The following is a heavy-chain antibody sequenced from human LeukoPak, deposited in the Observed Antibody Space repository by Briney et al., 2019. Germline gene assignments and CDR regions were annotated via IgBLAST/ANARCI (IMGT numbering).Heavy chain of an antibody. V-gene: IGHV3-30-3*01. CDR1: GFTFSGYA. CDR2: ISYDGTNK. CDR3: ARTAGYDSSGYYFDY. D-gene: IGHD3-22*01. Sequence: PGGSLRLSCAASGFTFSGYAMHWVRQAPGKGLEWVTVISYDGTNKYYADSVKGRFTISRDNSKSTLYVQMNSLRPEDTAVYYCARTAGYDSSGYYFDYWGQGTLVTVSS. J-gene: IGHJ4*02.